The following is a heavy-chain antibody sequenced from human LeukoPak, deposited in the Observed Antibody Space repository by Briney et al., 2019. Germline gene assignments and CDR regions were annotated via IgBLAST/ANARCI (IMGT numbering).Heavy chain of an antibody. J-gene: IGHJ3*02. Sequence: PSETLSLTCTVSGGSISSYYWSWIRQPAGKGLEWIGRIYPSGSTNYNPSLKSRVTMSVDTSKNQFSLKLSSVTAADTAVYYCARNSITIFGVGAHAFDIWGQGTMVTVSS. D-gene: IGHD3-3*01. CDR2: IYPSGST. CDR3: ARNSITIFGVGAHAFDI. V-gene: IGHV4-4*07. CDR1: GGSISSYY.